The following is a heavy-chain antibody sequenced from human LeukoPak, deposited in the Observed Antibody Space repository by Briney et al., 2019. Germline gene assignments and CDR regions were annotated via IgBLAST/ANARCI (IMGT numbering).Heavy chain of an antibody. CDR2: IIPIFGTA. Sequence: SVKVSCKASGGTFSSYAFSGLRQAPGQGLEWMGGIIPIFGTANYAQKFQGRVTITADKSTSTAYMELSSLRSEDTAVYYCARVVVPAANHFYYYGMDVWGKGTTVTVSS. CDR1: GGTFSSYA. J-gene: IGHJ6*04. D-gene: IGHD2-2*01. V-gene: IGHV1-69*06. CDR3: ARVVVPAANHFYYYGMDV.